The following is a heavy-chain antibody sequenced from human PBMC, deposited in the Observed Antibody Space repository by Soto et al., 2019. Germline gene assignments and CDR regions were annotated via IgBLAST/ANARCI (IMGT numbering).Heavy chain of an antibody. D-gene: IGHD6-6*01. CDR3: ATRPLYSSSSKGSL. CDR1: GYTLTELS. V-gene: IGHV1-24*01. J-gene: IGHJ4*02. Sequence: ASVKVSCKVSGYTLTELSMHWVRQAPGKGLEWMGGFDPEDGETIYAQKFRGRVTMTEDTSTDTAYMELSSLRSEDTAVYYCATRPLYSSSSKGSLWGQGTLVTVSS. CDR2: FDPEDGET.